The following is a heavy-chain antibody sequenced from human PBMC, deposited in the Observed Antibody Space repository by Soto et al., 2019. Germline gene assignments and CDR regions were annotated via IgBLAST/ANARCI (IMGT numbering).Heavy chain of an antibody. J-gene: IGHJ4*02. V-gene: IGHV4-39*01. Sequence: KPSETLSLTCTVSGGSISSSSYYWGWIRQPPGKGLEWIGSIYYSGSTYHNPPLKCRVTISVDMSKYQFSLRLGSGSAADTAVYYCARQSPPVVTIFGMVITTLCDYWGQGTLVTVSS. CDR3: ARQSPPVVTIFGMVITTLCDY. D-gene: IGHD3-3*01. CDR1: GGSISSSSYY. CDR2: IYYSGST.